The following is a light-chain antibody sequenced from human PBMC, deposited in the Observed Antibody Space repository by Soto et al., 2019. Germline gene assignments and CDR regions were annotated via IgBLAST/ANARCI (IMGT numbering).Light chain of an antibody. CDR2: GAS. J-gene: IGKJ5*01. Sequence: EIVMTQSPATLSVSPGERATLSCRAGQSVSSTLAWYQQKPGQAPRLLIYGASTRATGVPARFSGSGSETELTITISSLQSEDFEVYYGQQYYDWPITFGQGTRLEIK. CDR1: QSVSST. CDR3: QQYYDWPIT. V-gene: IGKV3-15*01.